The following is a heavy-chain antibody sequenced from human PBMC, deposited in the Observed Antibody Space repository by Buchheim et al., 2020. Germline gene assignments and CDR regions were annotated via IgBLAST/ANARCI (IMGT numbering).Heavy chain of an antibody. Sequence: QVQVVESGGGVVQPGRSLRLSCAASGFTFSTYGMHWVRQAPGQGLAWVAAIWYDGTNKYYADSVQGRFTISRDNSQKRLSLQMNSLRAEDTAVYYCARDRDAYDGYFYYSLDVWGQGTT. J-gene: IGHJ6*02. CDR3: ARDRDAYDGYFYYSLDV. V-gene: IGHV3-33*01. D-gene: IGHD5-24*01. CDR2: IWYDGTNK. CDR1: GFTFSTYG.